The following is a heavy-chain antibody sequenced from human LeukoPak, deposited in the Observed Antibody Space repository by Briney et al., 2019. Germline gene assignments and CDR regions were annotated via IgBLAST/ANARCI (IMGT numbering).Heavy chain of an antibody. J-gene: IGHJ4*02. V-gene: IGHV4-59*01. D-gene: IGHD3-22*01. Sequence: SETLSLTCTVSDDSISDYYRGWIRQPPGKGLEWIGYFHNSGTSTYNPSLKSRVTISADTSKNQFSLKLNSLTTADTAVYYCVRRRYTSGYLDYWGQGTLVTVSS. CDR2: FHNSGTS. CDR3: VRRRYTSGYLDY. CDR1: DDSISDYY.